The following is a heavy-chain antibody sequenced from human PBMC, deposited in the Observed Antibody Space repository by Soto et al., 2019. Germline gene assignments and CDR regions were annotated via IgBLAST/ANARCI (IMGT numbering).Heavy chain of an antibody. J-gene: IGHJ6*03. D-gene: IGHD3-16*02. CDR3: ARDLTYDYMWGSYRGGTSYYYYYYMDV. CDR1: GFTFSSYS. V-gene: IGHV3-48*01. Sequence: EVQLVESGGGLVQPGGSLRLSCAASGFTFSSYSMNWVRQAPGKGLEWVSYISSSSSTIYYADSVKGRFTISRDNAKNSLYLQMNSMRAEDTAVYYCARDLTYDYMWGSYRGGTSYYYYYYMDVWGKGTTVTVSS. CDR2: ISSSSSTI.